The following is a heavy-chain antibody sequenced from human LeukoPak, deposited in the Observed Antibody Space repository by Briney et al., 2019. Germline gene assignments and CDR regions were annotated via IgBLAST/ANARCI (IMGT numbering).Heavy chain of an antibody. CDR3: AKAGARTTVTDFDY. Sequence: PGGSLRLSCAASGFTFSSYAMSWVRQAPGKGLEWVSAISGSGGSTYYADSVKGRFTISRDNSKNTLYLQMNSLRAEGTAVYYCAKAGARTTVTDFDYWGQGTLVTVSS. CDR1: GFTFSSYA. J-gene: IGHJ4*02. D-gene: IGHD4-17*01. CDR2: ISGSGGST. V-gene: IGHV3-23*01.